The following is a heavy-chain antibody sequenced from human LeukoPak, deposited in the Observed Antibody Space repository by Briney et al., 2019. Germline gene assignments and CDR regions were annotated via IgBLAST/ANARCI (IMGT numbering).Heavy chain of an antibody. J-gene: IGHJ4*02. V-gene: IGHV3-23*01. CDR3: TRGGSVFAYFFDY. CDR1: GFTFSSYW. D-gene: IGHD3-10*01. Sequence: GGSLRLSCAAAGFTFSSYWMHWVRQAPGKGLEWVSAISDSGGTTYYTDSVKGRFTISRDSSTNTLYLQLSSLRAEDTAIYYCTRGGSVFAYFFDYWGQGTLVTVSS. CDR2: ISDSGGTT.